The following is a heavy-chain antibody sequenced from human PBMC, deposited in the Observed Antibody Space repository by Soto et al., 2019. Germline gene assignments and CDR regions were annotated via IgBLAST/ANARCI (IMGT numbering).Heavy chain of an antibody. D-gene: IGHD2-15*01. CDR3: ARGSGIVVVVRDDAFDI. V-gene: IGHV4-59*01. CDR1: GGSISSYY. J-gene: IGHJ3*02. CDR2: IYYSGST. Sequence: PSETLSLTCTVSGGSISSYYWSWIRQPPGKGLEWIGYIYYSGSTNYNPSLKSRVTISVDTSKNQFSLKLSSVTAADTAVYYCARGSGIVVVVRDDAFDIWGQGTMVTVSS.